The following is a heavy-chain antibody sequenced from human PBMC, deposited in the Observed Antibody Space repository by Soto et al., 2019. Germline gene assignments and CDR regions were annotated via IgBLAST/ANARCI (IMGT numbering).Heavy chain of an antibody. CDR1: GFTFSSYG. V-gene: IGHV3-30*18. D-gene: IGHD2-2*01. Sequence: PGGSLRLSCEASGFTFSSYGMHWVRQATGKGLEWVAVISYDGSNKYYADSVKGRFTISRDNSKNTLYLQMNSLRAEDTAVYYCANEGVVPAARGYFDYWGQGTLVTVSS. J-gene: IGHJ4*02. CDR2: ISYDGSNK. CDR3: ANEGVVPAARGYFDY.